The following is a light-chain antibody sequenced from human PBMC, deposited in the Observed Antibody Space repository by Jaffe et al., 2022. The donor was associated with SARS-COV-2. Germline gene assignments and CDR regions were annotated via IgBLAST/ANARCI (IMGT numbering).Light chain of an antibody. V-gene: IGKV2-28*01. Sequence: DIVMTQSLLSLPVTPGEPASISCRSSQRLLHNNGYNYLDWYLQKPGQSPQLLIYLGSNRAAGVPDRFSGSGSGTDFILKISRVEAEDVGVYYCMQTLQTPLTFGGGTKVEIK. CDR3: MQTLQTPLT. CDR1: QRLLHNNGYNY. CDR2: LGS. J-gene: IGKJ4*01.